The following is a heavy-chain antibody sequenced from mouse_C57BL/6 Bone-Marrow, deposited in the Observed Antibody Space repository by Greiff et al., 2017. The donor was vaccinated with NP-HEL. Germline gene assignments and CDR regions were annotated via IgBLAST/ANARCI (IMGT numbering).Heavy chain of an antibody. CDR1: GFTFSSYA. Sequence: EVQVVESGGGLVKPGGSLKLSCAASGFTFSSYAMSWVRQTPEKRLEWVATISDGGSYTYYPDNVKGRFTISRDNAKNNLYLQMSHLKSEDTAMYYCARPTFTTVVATPGGFDYWGQGTTLTVSS. D-gene: IGHD1-1*01. V-gene: IGHV5-4*01. J-gene: IGHJ2*01. CDR3: ARPTFTTVVATPGGFDY. CDR2: ISDGGSYT.